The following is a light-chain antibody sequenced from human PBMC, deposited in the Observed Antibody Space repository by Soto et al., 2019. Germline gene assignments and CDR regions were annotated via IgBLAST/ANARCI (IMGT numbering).Light chain of an antibody. CDR3: QQYNNWPPWT. CDR2: GAS. J-gene: IGKJ3*01. V-gene: IGKV3-15*01. CDR1: QSVSSN. Sequence: EIVMTQSPATLSVSPGERATLSCRASQSVSSNLAWYQQKPGQAPRLLIYGASTRATGIPARFSGSGSGTEFTLTTSGLRSEDFAVYYCQQYNNWPPWTFGPGTKVDIK.